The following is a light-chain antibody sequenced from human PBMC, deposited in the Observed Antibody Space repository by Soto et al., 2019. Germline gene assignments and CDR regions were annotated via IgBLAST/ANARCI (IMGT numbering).Light chain of an antibody. V-gene: IGLV1-40*01. CDR1: SSNIGAGYD. CDR3: QSYDSRLSGVV. CDR2: GNS. Sequence: QSVLTQPPSVSGAPGQRVTISCTGSSSNIGAGYDIHWYQQLPGTAPKLLIYGNSNRPSGVPDRFSGSKSGTSASLAITGLQAEDEADYSCQSYDSRLSGVVFGGGTKLTV. J-gene: IGLJ2*01.